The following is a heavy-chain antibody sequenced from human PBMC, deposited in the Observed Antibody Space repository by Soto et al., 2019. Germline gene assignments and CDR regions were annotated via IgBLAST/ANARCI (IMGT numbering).Heavy chain of an antibody. CDR2: ISYDGSLQ. J-gene: IGHJ4*02. D-gene: IGHD5-18*01. CDR1: GFAFSSYG. CDR3: VSDRGYGHASVPYS. V-gene: IGHV3-30*03. Sequence: QAQLVESGGGVVQPGRSLRLSCAASGFAFSSYGMHWVRQAPGTGLEWVAVISYDGSLQHYADSVKGRFTISSDNSNNMVLLQISSLRAEDTAVYYCVSDRGYGHASVPYSWGQGTLVSVSS.